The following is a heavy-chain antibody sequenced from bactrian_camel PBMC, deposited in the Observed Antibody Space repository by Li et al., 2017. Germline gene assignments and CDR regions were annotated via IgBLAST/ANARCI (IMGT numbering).Heavy chain of an antibody. Sequence: EVQLVESGGGSVQSGGSLRLSCVASAFSIGTYSMGWFRQAPGKEREGVAAISRDDATVYRDSAKGRFTISRDNAKNTLYLEMNELKPDDTAMYYCVARDSGLCYGWGASSYKYWGQGTQVTV. CDR1: AFSIGTYS. D-gene: IGHD5*01. J-gene: IGHJ4*01. CDR3: VARDSGLCYGWGASSYKY. CDR2: ISRDDAT. V-gene: IGHV3S67*01.